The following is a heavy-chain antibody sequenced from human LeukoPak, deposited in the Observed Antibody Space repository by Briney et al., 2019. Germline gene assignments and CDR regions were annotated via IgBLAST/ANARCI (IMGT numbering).Heavy chain of an antibody. J-gene: IGHJ6*03. V-gene: IGHV3-15*01. CDR3: TTDLTVMVGYYMDV. Sequence: PGGSLRLSCAASGFTFSNAWMSWVRQAPGKGLEWVGRIKSKTDSGTTDYAAPVKGRFTISRDDSKNTLYLQMNSLKTEDTAMYYCTTDLTVMVGYYMDVWGKGTTVTVSS. D-gene: IGHD5-18*01. CDR1: GFTFSNAW. CDR2: IKSKTDSGTT.